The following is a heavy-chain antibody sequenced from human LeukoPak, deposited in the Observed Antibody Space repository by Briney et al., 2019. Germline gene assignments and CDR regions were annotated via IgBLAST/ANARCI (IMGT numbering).Heavy chain of an antibody. CDR3: AKISTSWYTADY. V-gene: IGHV3-23*01. CDR1: GFTFYTYA. D-gene: IGHD2-2*02. J-gene: IGHJ4*02. CDR2: MGGTDGLT. Sequence: GGSLRLSCAASGFTFYTYAMSWVRQAPGKGLEWVSAMGGTDGLTYYADSVRGRFIISRDNSRNTLYLQMSGLRGEDAAVYYCAKISTSWYTADYWGQGTLVTVSS.